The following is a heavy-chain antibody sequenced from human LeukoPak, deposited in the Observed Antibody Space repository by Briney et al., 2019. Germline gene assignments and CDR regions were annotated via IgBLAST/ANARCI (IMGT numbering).Heavy chain of an antibody. Sequence: GGSLRLSCAASGFTFSSYAMSWVRQAPGKGLEWVSAISGSGGSTYYADSVKGRFTISRDNSKNTLYLQMNSLRAEDTDVYYCAKDGRYSSSWYAYWGQGTLVTVSS. CDR2: ISGSGGST. CDR3: AKDGRYSSSWYAY. V-gene: IGHV3-23*01. J-gene: IGHJ4*02. D-gene: IGHD6-13*01. CDR1: GFTFSSYA.